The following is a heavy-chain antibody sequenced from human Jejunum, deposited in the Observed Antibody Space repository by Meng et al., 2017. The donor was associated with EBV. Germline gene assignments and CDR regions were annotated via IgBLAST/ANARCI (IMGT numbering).Heavy chain of an antibody. Sequence: QVRWWLHGSEMNKLVSPAKVSCKGSAATFIRLFINLVRQAPGQGLEWMGEIIPSFGRTNYALAFQDRVTITADKFTSTVYMEMSSLKSEDTAVYYCARDQGRDYDSSTYYTHWGRGTLVTVSS. CDR3: ARDQGRDYDSSTYYTH. V-gene: IGHV1-69*06. CDR2: IIPSFGRT. D-gene: IGHD3-22*01. J-gene: IGHJ4*02. CDR1: AATFIRLF.